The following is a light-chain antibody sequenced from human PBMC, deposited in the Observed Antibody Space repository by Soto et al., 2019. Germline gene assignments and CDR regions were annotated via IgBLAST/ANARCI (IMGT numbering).Light chain of an antibody. CDR2: DVS. V-gene: IGLV2-14*03. CDR1: SSDVGGYNY. CDR3: SSYSRRSTYV. J-gene: IGLJ1*01. Sequence: QSALTQPASVSGSPGQSITISCTGTSSDVGGYNYVSWYQQHPGKAPKLIIYDVSYRPSGVSNRFSGSKSGNTASLTISGLQAEDEADYFCSSYSRRSTYVFGTGTNV.